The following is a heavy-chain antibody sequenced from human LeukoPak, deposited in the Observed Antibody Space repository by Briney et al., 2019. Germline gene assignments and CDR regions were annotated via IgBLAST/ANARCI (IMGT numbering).Heavy chain of an antibody. D-gene: IGHD5-24*01. CDR3: AGRGRDGYNYGY. Sequence: GGSLRLSCAASGFTFSSYAMSWVRQAPGKGLEWVSAISGSGGSTYYADSVKGRFTISRDNSKNTLYLQMNSLRAEDAAVYYCAGRGRDGYNYGYWGQGTLVTVSS. CDR1: GFTFSSYA. CDR2: ISGSGGST. V-gene: IGHV3-23*01. J-gene: IGHJ4*02.